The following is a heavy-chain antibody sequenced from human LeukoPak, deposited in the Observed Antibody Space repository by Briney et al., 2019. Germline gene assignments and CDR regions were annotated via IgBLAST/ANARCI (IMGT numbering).Heavy chain of an antibody. D-gene: IGHD5-12*01. V-gene: IGHV4-59*01. CDR2: IHYSGST. CDR1: GGSISSYY. J-gene: IGHJ4*02. CDR3: ARVGDFRDGYYYFDY. Sequence: PSETLSLTCTVSGGSISSYYWSWIRQPPGKGLEWIGYIHYSGSTNYNPSLKSRVTISVDTSKNQFSLKLSSVTAADTAVYYCARVGDFRDGYYYFDYWGQGTLVTVSS.